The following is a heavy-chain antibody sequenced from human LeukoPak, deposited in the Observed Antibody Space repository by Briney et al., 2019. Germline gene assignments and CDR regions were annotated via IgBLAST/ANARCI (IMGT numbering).Heavy chain of an antibody. CDR2: IIPIFGTA. V-gene: IGHV1-69*13. CDR1: GGTFSSYA. D-gene: IGHD6-6*01. Sequence: SVKVSCKASGGTFSSYAISWVRQAPGQGLEWMGGIIPIFGTANYAQKFQGRVTITADESTSTAYMELSSPRSEDTAVYYCAIPYSSSLPFDYWGQGTLVTVSS. J-gene: IGHJ4*02. CDR3: AIPYSSSLPFDY.